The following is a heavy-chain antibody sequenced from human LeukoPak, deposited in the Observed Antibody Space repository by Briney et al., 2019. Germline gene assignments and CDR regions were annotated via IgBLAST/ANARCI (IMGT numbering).Heavy chain of an antibody. D-gene: IGHD6-19*01. Sequence: PSQTLSLTCTVSGGSISSGSYYWSWIRQPPGKGLEWIGYIYYSGSTNYNPSLKSRVTISVDTSKNQFSLKLSSVTAADTAVYYCARVGGWPAYYYYYMDVWGKGTTVTVSS. CDR2: IYYSGST. CDR1: GGSISSGSYY. CDR3: ARVGGWPAYYYYYMDV. J-gene: IGHJ6*03. V-gene: IGHV4-61*01.